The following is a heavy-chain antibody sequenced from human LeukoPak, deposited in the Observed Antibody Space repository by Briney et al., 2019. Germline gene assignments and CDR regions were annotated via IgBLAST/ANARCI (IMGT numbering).Heavy chain of an antibody. Sequence: GRSLRLSCAASGFTVSSNYMSWVRQAPGKGLEWVSVIYSGGRTYYADSVKGRFTISRDNSKNTLYLQMNSLRAEDTAVYYCARHPGYSSGWSQDWYFDLWGRGTLVTVSS. CDR3: ARHPGYSSGWSQDWYFDL. V-gene: IGHV3-53*01. D-gene: IGHD6-19*01. CDR1: GFTVSSNY. CDR2: IYSGGRT. J-gene: IGHJ2*01.